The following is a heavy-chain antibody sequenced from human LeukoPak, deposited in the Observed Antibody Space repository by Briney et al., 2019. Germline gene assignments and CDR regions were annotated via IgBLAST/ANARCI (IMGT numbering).Heavy chain of an antibody. CDR3: ARDLLTNWGWPQRAFDI. J-gene: IGHJ3*02. D-gene: IGHD7-27*01. CDR1: GYTFTSYY. Sequence: ASVKVSCKASGYTFTSYYMHWVRQAPGQGLEWMGIINPSGGSTTYAQKFQGRITMTRDTSTSTVYMELSSLRSEDTAVYYCARDLLTNWGWPQRAFDIWGQGTMVTVSS. V-gene: IGHV1-46*01. CDR2: INPSGGST.